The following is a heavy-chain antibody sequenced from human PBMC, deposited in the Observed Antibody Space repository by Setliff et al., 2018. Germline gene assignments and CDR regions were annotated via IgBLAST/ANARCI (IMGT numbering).Heavy chain of an antibody. Sequence: ASVKVSCKASGYTFTSYDINWVRQATGQGLEWMGWMNPNSGNTGYAQKFQGRVTMTRNTSISTAYMELRSLRSGDTAVYYCASAPPGELHLGYWGQGTLVTVSS. J-gene: IGHJ4*02. CDR3: ASAPPGELHLGY. V-gene: IGHV1-8*01. D-gene: IGHD1-26*01. CDR1: GYTFTSYD. CDR2: MNPNSGNT.